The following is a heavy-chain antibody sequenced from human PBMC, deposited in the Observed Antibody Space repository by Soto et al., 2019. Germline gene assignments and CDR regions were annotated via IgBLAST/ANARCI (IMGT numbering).Heavy chain of an antibody. J-gene: IGHJ4*02. CDR2: VYSGGST. CDR1: GFTVSSNY. Sequence: VGSLRLSGAASGFTVSSNYMSWVRQAPGKGLEWVSVVYSGGSTYYADSVKGRFTISRDNSKNTLYLQMNSLRAEDTAVYYCARDPGDGGFDYWGQGTLVTAPQ. CDR3: ARDPGDGGFDY. V-gene: IGHV3-53*01. D-gene: IGHD3-10*01.